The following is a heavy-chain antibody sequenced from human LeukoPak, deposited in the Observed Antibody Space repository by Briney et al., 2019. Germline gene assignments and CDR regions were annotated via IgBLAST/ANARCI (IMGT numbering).Heavy chain of an antibody. CDR1: GGSINIYY. J-gene: IGHJ5*02. CDR3: ARHVRDYYDSSTTPSRRWFDP. V-gene: IGHV4-4*07. D-gene: IGHD3-22*01. CDR2: IYTSGST. Sequence: PSETLSLTCTVSGGSINIYYWSWIRQPAGKGLEWIGRIYTSGSTNYNPSLKTRVTMSVDTSKNQFSLKLSSVTAADTAVYYCARHVRDYYDSSTTPSRRWFDPWGQGTLVTVSS.